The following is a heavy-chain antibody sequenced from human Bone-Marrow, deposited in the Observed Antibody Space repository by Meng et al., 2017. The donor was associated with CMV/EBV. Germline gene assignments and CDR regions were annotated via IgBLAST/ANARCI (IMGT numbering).Heavy chain of an antibody. V-gene: IGHV3-15*01. J-gene: IGHJ1*01. Sequence: GGSLRLSCAASGFTFRNAWMSWVRQAPGKGLEWVGRIKRKTEGGTTDYGAPVKGRVTISRDDSKNTLYLQMDSLKTEDTAVYYCVTGVGGYWGQGILVIVSS. CDR1: GFTFRNAW. CDR2: IKRKTEGGTT. CDR3: VTGVGGY. D-gene: IGHD3-16*01.